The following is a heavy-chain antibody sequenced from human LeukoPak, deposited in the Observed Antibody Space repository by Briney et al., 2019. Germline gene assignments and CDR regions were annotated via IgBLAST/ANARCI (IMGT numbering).Heavy chain of an antibody. J-gene: IGHJ4*02. D-gene: IGHD3-3*01. CDR1: GYTFTSYG. Sequence: ASVKVSCKASGYTFTSYGISWVRQAPGQGLEWMGCISAYNGNTNYAQKLQGRDTMTTDTSTSTAYMELRSLRSDDTAVYYCARHYDFGSGYFYFDYWCQGPVVIVSS. V-gene: IGHV1-18*01. CDR2: ISAYNGNT. CDR3: ARHYDFGSGYFYFDY.